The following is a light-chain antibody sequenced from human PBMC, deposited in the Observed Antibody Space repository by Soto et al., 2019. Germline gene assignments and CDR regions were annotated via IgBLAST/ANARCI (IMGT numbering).Light chain of an antibody. CDR1: SSDIGGYDY. V-gene: IGLV2-14*01. CDR3: SSYTSSSTYV. Sequence: QSALTQPASVSGSPGQSITISCTGTSSDIGGYDYVSWYQQRPGKAPKLMVYEVSNRPSGVSNRFSGSKSGNTASLTISGLQAEDEADYYCSSYTSSSTYVFGTCTKVTV. J-gene: IGLJ1*01. CDR2: EVS.